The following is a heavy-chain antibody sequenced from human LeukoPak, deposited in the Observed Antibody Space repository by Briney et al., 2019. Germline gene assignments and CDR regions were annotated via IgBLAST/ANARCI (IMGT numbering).Heavy chain of an antibody. V-gene: IGHV5-51*01. D-gene: IGHD2-2*01. CDR3: ALGYCSSTSCYGSGMDV. CDR1: GYSFTSYW. J-gene: IGHJ6*02. CDR2: IYPGDSDT. Sequence: GESLKISCKGSGYSFTSYWIGWVRQMPGKGLEWMGIIYPGDSDTRYSPSFQGQVTISADKSIGTAYLQWSSLKASDTAMYYCALGYCSSTSCYGSGMDVWGQGTTVTVSS.